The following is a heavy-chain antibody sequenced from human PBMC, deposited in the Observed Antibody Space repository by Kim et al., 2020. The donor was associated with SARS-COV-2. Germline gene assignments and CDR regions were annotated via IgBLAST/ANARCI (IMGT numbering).Heavy chain of an antibody. CDR1: GFTFSSYG. J-gene: IGHJ6*01. V-gene: IGHV3-33*01. CDR2: IWYDGSNK. Sequence: GGSLRLSCAASGFTFSSYGMHWVRQAPGKGLEWVAVIWYDGSNKYYADSVKGRFTISRDNSKNTLYLQMNSLRAEDTAVYYCARGDQRWELLEDYYYYGMDVWGQGTTVTVSS. CDR3: ARGDQRWELLEDYYYYGMDV. D-gene: IGHD1-26*01.